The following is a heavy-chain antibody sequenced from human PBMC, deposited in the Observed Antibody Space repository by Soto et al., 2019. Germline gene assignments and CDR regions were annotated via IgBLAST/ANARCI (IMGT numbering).Heavy chain of an antibody. CDR3: VCYCTGEKAPHWLDP. V-gene: IGHV1-69*13. J-gene: IGHJ5*02. D-gene: IGHD3-3*01. Sequence: SVKVSCKASGCTFSDYGISWVRQAPGQGLEWMGGIIPIFGTANYAQKFQGRVTITADESTSTAYMELSSLRSEDTAVYYCVCYCTGEKAPHWLDPRGQGTLVIVSS. CDR1: GCTFSDYG. CDR2: IIPIFGTA.